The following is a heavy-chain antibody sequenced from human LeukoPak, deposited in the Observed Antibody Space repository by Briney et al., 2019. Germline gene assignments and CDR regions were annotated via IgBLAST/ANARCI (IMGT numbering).Heavy chain of an antibody. CDR1: GFTFRNYL. V-gene: IGHV3-74*01. J-gene: IGHJ3*02. CDR2: INQDESNA. Sequence: PGGSLRLSCAASGFTFRNYLMHWARHAPGKGLVWVSRINQDESNAYADSVKGRFTISRDNAKNTLYLQMNSLRAEDTAVYFCGRGGDGIDIWGQGTTVIVSS. CDR3: GRGGDGIDI.